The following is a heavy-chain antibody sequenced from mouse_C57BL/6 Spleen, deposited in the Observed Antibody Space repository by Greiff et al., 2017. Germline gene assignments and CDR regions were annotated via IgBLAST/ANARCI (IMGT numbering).Heavy chain of an antibody. D-gene: IGHD3-2*01. Sequence: EVQLQQSVAELVRPGASVKLSCTASGFNIKNTSLHWVKQRPEQGLEWIGRIAPANGNTKYAPKYQGKATITADTSSNTAYLQLSSLTSEDTAIYYCAPDSPEFAYWGQGTLVTVSA. CDR2: IAPANGNT. CDR3: APDSPEFAY. J-gene: IGHJ3*01. CDR1: GFNIKNTS. V-gene: IGHV14-3*01.